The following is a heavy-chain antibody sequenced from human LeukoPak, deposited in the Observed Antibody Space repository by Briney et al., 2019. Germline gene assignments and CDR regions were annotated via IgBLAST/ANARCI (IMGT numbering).Heavy chain of an antibody. V-gene: IGHV3-30-3*01. Sequence: GGSLRLSCAASGFTFSSYAMHWVRQAPGKGLEWLAVISYDGSNKYYADSGKGRFTISRDNSKNTLYMKMNSLRAEDTAVYYCARGGFTIFGVVTPGDGMDVWGQGTTVTVSS. CDR2: ISYDGSNK. D-gene: IGHD3-3*01. CDR1: GFTFSSYA. CDR3: ARGGFTIFGVVTPGDGMDV. J-gene: IGHJ6*02.